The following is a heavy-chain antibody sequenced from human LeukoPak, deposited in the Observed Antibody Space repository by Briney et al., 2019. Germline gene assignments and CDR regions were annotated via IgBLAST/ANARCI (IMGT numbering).Heavy chain of an antibody. V-gene: IGHV1-2*02. CDR2: INPNSGGT. J-gene: IGHJ4*02. CDR3: ARGKGITMIVAH. CDR1: GYTSTGSY. Sequence: ASVKVSCKASGYTSTGSYIHWVRQAPGQGLEWMGWINPNSGGTNYAQKFQGRVTMTRDTSISTAYMELSRLRSDDTAVYYCARGKGITMIVAHWGQGTLVTVSS. D-gene: IGHD3-22*01.